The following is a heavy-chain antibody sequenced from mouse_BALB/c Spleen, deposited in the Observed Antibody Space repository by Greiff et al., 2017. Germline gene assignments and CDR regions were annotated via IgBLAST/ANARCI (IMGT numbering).Heavy chain of an antibody. V-gene: IGHV5-9-4*01. CDR2: ISSGGSYT. CDR3: ARDGKRAMDY. CDR1: GFTFSSYA. J-gene: IGHJ4*01. Sequence: DVKLVESGGGLVQPGGSLKLSCAASGFTFSSYAMSWVRQSPEKRLEWVAEISSGGSYTYYPDTVTGRFTISRDNAKNTLYLEMSSLRSEDTAMYYCARDGKRAMDYWGQGTSVTVSS. D-gene: IGHD2-1*01.